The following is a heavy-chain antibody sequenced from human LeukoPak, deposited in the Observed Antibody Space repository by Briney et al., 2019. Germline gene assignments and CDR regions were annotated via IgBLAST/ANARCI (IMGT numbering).Heavy chain of an antibody. J-gene: IGHJ3*02. CDR1: GFTFSSYT. CDR2: ISSRSSYI. Sequence: PGGSLRLSCAASGFTFSSYTMSWVRQAPGKGLEWVSSISSRSSYIYSADSVKGRFTISRDNAKNSLYLQMNNLRAEDTAVYYCARDRAALDIWGQGTMVTVSS. CDR3: ARDRAALDI. V-gene: IGHV3-21*01.